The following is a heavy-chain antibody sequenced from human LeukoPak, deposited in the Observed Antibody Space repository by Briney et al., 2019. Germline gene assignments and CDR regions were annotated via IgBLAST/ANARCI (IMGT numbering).Heavy chain of an antibody. Sequence: SGGSLRLSCAASGFTFSSYWMSWVRQAPGKELEWVANIKQDESEKYYVDSVKGRFTISRDNAKNSLYLQMNSLRAEDTAVYYCARDKIEGPTKLDCWGQGILVTVSS. CDR2: IKQDESEK. V-gene: IGHV3-7*01. J-gene: IGHJ4*02. D-gene: IGHD1-1*01. CDR3: ARDKIEGPTKLDC. CDR1: GFTFSSYW.